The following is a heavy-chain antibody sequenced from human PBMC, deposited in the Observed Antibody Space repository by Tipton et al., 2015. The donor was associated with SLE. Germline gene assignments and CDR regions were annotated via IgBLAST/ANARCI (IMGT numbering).Heavy chain of an antibody. V-gene: IGHV4-61*09. CDR1: GGSISSGYYY. CDR2: IFTSGST. CDR3: ARRRITMILARQVYAFDI. J-gene: IGHJ3*02. D-gene: IGHD3-22*01. Sequence: TLSLTCTVSGGSISSGYYYWTWVRQPAGKGLEWIGHIFTSGSTNYNPSLKSRVTISVDTSKNQFSLKLSSVTAADTAVYYCARRRITMILARQVYAFDIWGQGTMVTVSS.